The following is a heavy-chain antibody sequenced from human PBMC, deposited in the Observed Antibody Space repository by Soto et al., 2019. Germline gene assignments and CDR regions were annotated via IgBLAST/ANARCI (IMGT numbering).Heavy chain of an antibody. CDR3: SKGDGTQGFDY. V-gene: IGHV3-30*18. Sequence: QVQLVESGGGVVQPGRSLRLSCAASGFTFSSYGMHWVRQAPGKGLEWVAVISYDGSNKYYADSVKGRFTISRDNSKNTLYLQMNSLRAEDTAVYYCSKGDGTQGFDYWGQGTLVTVSS. D-gene: IGHD1-1*01. J-gene: IGHJ4*02. CDR1: GFTFSSYG. CDR2: ISYDGSNK.